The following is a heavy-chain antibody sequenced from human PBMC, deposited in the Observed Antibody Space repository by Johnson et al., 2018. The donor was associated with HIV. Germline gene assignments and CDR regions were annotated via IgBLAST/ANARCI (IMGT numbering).Heavy chain of an antibody. CDR3: AREPGYSSGPDAFDL. CDR2: IYSGGST. Sequence: VQLVESGGGLIQPGGSLRLSCAASGFTVSTNYMSWVRQAPGKGLEWVSVIYSGGSTYYADSVKGRFTISRDNAKNSLYRQMNSLRAGDTAVYYRAREPGYSSGPDAFDLWGQGTMVTVSS. J-gene: IGHJ3*01. D-gene: IGHD6-19*01. V-gene: IGHV3-53*01. CDR1: GFTVSTNY.